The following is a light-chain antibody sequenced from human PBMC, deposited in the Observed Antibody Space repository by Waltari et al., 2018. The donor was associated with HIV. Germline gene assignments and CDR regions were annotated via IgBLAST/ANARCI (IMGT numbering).Light chain of an antibody. V-gene: IGLV6-57*03. Sequence: FILTQPHSVSGSPGKTVNISCTRSSGSIARHYVQWFPQRPGSAPINVIYQNNQRASGVADRFSGSIDRSSNSASLTISGLKTEDEADFFCQSYDTSNSHWVFGGGTKLTVL. CDR2: QNN. CDR3: QSYDTSNSHWV. CDR1: SGSIARHY. J-gene: IGLJ3*02.